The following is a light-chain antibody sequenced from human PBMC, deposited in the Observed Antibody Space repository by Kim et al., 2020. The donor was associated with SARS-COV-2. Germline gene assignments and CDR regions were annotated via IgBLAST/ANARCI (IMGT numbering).Light chain of an antibody. CDR1: QDIRND. V-gene: IGKV1-17*01. CDR3: LQHSTYPIT. CDR2: GAS. J-gene: IGKJ5*01. Sequence: ASVGDRVTITCRASQDIRNDLGWYQQNPGRGPKRLIYGASSLQSGVPSRCSDSGSGTEFTLTISSVQPEDFATYFCLQHSTYPITFGQGTRLEIK.